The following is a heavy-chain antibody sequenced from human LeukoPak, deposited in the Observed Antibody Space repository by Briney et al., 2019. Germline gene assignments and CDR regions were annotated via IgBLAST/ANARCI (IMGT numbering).Heavy chain of an antibody. CDR2: INPNSGGT. J-gene: IGHJ4*02. Sequence: GASVKVSCKASGYTFTGYYMHWVRQAPGQGLEWMGWINPNSGGTNYAQKFQGRVTMTRDTSISTAYMELSRLRSDDTAVYYCARGLKRWLQFSYFDYWGQGTLVTVSS. CDR1: GYTFTGYY. CDR3: ARGLKRWLQFSYFDY. V-gene: IGHV1-2*02. D-gene: IGHD5-24*01.